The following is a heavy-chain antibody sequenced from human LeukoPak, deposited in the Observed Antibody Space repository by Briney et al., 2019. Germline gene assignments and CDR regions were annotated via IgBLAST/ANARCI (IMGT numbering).Heavy chain of an antibody. CDR2: IYYSGST. CDR1: GDYISSSSYY. J-gene: IGHJ3*02. CDR3: ARGSRVPVLRYFDWLSARDAFDI. Sequence: KPSETLSLTCTLSGDYISSSSYYWGWIRQPPGKGLEWIGDIYYSGSTYYNASLKGRVTISVDTSKNQFSLKLSSVTAADTAVYYCARGSRVPVLRYFDWLSARDAFDIWGQGTMVTVSS. V-gene: IGHV4-39*07. D-gene: IGHD3-9*01.